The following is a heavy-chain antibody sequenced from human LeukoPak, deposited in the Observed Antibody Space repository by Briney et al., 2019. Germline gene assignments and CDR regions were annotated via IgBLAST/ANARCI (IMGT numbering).Heavy chain of an antibody. CDR2: ISGSGGST. CDR3: AKDPDSSGSVTGWFDP. CDR1: GFTFSSYG. D-gene: IGHD3-22*01. Sequence: GGTLRLSCAASGFTFSSYGMSWVRQAPGKGLEWVSAISGSGGSTYYADSVKGRFTISRDNSKNTLYLQMNSLRAEDTAAYYCAKDPDSSGSVTGWFDPWGQGTLVTVSS. V-gene: IGHV3-23*01. J-gene: IGHJ5*02.